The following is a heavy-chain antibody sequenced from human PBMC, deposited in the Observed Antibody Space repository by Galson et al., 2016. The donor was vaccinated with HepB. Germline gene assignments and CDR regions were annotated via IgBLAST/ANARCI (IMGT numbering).Heavy chain of an antibody. D-gene: IGHD5-18*01. CDR3: ARVEFSYGYYWYFDL. CDR2: ISTTGSSI. V-gene: IGHV3-48*01. J-gene: IGHJ2*01. CDR1: GFTFSSYT. Sequence: SLRLSCAASGFTFSSYTMNWVRQAPGKRLEWVSYISTTGSSIYYADSVKGRFTISRDNAKNSLSLQMNSLRAEDTAVYFCARVEFSYGYYWYFDLWGRGTLVTVSS.